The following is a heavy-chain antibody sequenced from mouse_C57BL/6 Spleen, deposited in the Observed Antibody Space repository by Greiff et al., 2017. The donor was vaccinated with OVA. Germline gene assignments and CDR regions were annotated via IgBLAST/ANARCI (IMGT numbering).Heavy chain of an antibody. J-gene: IGHJ3*01. CDR2: INPNNGGT. CDR3: ARKDYDRGFAY. Sequence: VQLQQSGPELVKPGASVKISCKASGYTFTDYYMNWVKQSHGKSLEWIGDINPNNGGTSYNQKFKGKATLTVDKSSSTAYMELRSLTSEDSAVYYCARKDYDRGFAYWGQGTLVTVSA. V-gene: IGHV1-26*01. CDR1: GYTFTDYY. D-gene: IGHD2-4*01.